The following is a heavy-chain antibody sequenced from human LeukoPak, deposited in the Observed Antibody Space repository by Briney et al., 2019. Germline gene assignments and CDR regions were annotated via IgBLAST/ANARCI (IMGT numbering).Heavy chain of an antibody. Sequence: TSETLSLTCNVSGGSISNYYWTWIRQPAGKGLEWIGRIYSSGTTTYNPSLKSRVAMSVDTSRNQFSLKLSSVTAADTAVYYCAASGYSAYRGDYWGQGTLVTVSA. D-gene: IGHD5-12*01. CDR2: IYSSGTT. J-gene: IGHJ4*02. CDR1: GGSISNYY. CDR3: AASGYSAYRGDY. V-gene: IGHV4-4*07.